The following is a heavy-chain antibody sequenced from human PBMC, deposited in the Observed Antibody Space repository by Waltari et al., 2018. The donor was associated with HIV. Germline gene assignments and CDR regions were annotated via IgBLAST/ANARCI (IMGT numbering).Heavy chain of an antibody. V-gene: IGHV4-34*01. CDR3: ARRIIPPLVAARRRQNPAPRTSFDS. Sequence: QVQLQQWGAGLVKPSETLAITCAVYGGAFGGDFWSWIRQPPGKGLEWIAEINRSGTTPSNPSLKSRVTISMDTSKNQFSLRLNSVTAAYTAVYYCARRIIPPLVAARRRQNPAPRTSFDSWGLGTLVTVSS. J-gene: IGHJ4*02. CDR1: GGAFGGDF. D-gene: IGHD2-15*01. CDR2: INRSGTT.